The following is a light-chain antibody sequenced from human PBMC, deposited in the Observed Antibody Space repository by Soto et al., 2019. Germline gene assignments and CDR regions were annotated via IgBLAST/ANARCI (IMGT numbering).Light chain of an antibody. J-gene: IGKJ1*01. CDR3: HQYGTSVGT. CDR1: QSIITNY. V-gene: IGKV3-20*01. CDR2: AAS. Sequence: EVVLTQSPATLSLSPGERATLSCRASQSIITNYLAWYRQKPGQAPRLLIYAASSRATGIPDRFSGSGSGIDFTLTISRLEPEDFAVYYCHQYGTSVGTFGQGTKVDIK.